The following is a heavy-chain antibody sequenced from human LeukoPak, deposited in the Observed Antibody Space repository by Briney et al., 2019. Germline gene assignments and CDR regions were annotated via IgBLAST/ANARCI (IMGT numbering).Heavy chain of an antibody. CDR3: ARGTYWSPLDFDY. J-gene: IGHJ4*02. D-gene: IGHD1-1*01. Sequence: GGSLRLSCAASGFTVSSNYMSWVRQAPGKGLEWVSVIYSGGSTYYADSVKGRFTISRDNSKNTLYLQMNSLRAEDTAVYYCARGTYWSPLDFDYWGQGSLVTVSS. CDR2: IYSGGST. V-gene: IGHV3-53*01. CDR1: GFTVSSNY.